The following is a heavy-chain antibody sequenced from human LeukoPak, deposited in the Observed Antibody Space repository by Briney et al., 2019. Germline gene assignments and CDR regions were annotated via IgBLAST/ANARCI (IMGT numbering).Heavy chain of an antibody. CDR2: ISAYNGNT. V-gene: IGHV1-18*01. CDR3: ARDQRYSSSWPYWFDP. D-gene: IGHD6-13*01. J-gene: IGHJ5*02. Sequence: APVKVSCKASGYTFTSYGISWVRQAPGQGLEWMGWISAYNGNTNYAQKLQGRVTMTTDTSTGTAYMELRSLRSDDTAVYYCARDQRYSSSWPYWFDPWGQGTLVTVSS. CDR1: GYTFTSYG.